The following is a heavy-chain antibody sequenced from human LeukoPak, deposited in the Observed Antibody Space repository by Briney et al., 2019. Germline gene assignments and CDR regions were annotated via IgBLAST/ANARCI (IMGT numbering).Heavy chain of an antibody. Sequence: ASVKVSCKASGYTFTGYYMHWVPQAPGQGLEWMGWINPNSGGTNYAQKFQGRVTMTRDTSISTAYMELSRLRSDDTAVYYCARVKAAHCSSTSCLSPYYGMDVWGQGTTVTVSS. J-gene: IGHJ6*02. D-gene: IGHD2-2*01. V-gene: IGHV1-2*02. CDR2: INPNSGGT. CDR1: GYTFTGYY. CDR3: ARVKAAHCSSTSCLSPYYGMDV.